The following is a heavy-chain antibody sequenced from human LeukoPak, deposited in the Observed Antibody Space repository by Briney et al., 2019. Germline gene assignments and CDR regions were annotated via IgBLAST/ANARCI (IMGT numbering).Heavy chain of an antibody. Sequence: GGSLRRSCVVSGFTFRDHYMVWIRQAPGQGLEWIAYIGTRGRPLYFADSVKGRISASRDDGLNSLFLQMEGLTVEDTAIYYCARRALGPIGAFDHWGQGALVTVSS. CDR1: GFTFRDHY. J-gene: IGHJ4*02. V-gene: IGHV3-11*01. D-gene: IGHD3-10*01. CDR3: ARRALGPIGAFDH. CDR2: IGTRGRPL.